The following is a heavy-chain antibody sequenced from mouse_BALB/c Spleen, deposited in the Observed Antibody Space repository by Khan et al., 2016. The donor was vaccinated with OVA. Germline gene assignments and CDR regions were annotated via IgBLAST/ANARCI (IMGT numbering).Heavy chain of an antibody. CDR3: ASMSRYYYGSNFEGYDFDY. V-gene: IGHV3-2*02. D-gene: IGHD1-1*01. CDR2: ISYSGDT. J-gene: IGHJ2*01. CDR1: GYSITSDYA. Sequence: EVQLQESGPGLVKPSQSLSLTCTVTGYSITSDYAWNWIRQFPGNKLEWMGYISYSGDTAYNPSLKSRISIIRDTSKNQFFLQLNSVTTEDTATYYGASMSRYYYGSNFEGYDFDYWGQGTTLTVSS.